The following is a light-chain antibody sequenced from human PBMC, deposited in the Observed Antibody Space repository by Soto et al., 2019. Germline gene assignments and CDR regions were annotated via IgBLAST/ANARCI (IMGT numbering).Light chain of an antibody. V-gene: IGLV4-69*01. CDR2: VKSDGSH. J-gene: IGLJ2*01. Sequence: QSVLTQSPSASASLGASVKLTCTLSSGHSTYAIAWYQQQPEKGPRYLMKVKSDGSHTKGDGIPDRFSGSSSGAERYLTISSLQSDDEADYYCQTWGTGIVIFAGGTKLTVL. CDR1: SGHSTYA. CDR3: QTWGTGIVI.